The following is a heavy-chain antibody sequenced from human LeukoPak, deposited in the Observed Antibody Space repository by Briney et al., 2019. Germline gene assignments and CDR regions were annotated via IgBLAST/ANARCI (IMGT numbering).Heavy chain of an antibody. CDR2: IYYSGST. J-gene: IGHJ4*02. CDR1: GGSVSSGSYY. CDR3: ASGVAVTPDY. Sequence: SGTLSLTCTVSGGSVSSGSYYWSWIRQPPGKGLEWIGYIYYSGSTNYNPSLKSRVTISVDTSKNQFSLKLSSVTAADTAVYYCASGVAVTPDYWGQGTLVTVSS. D-gene: IGHD6-19*01. V-gene: IGHV4-61*01.